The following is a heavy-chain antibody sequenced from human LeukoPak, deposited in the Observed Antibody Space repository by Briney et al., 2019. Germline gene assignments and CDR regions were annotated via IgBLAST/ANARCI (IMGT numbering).Heavy chain of an antibody. V-gene: IGHV3-30*18. CDR2: ISYDGSNK. CDR1: GFTFSSYG. Sequence: GGSLRLSCAASGFTFSSYGMHWVRQAPGKGLEWVAVISYDGSNKYYADSVKGRFTISRDNSKNTLYLQMNSLRAEDTAVYYCAKDRAEYYDFWSGYTHWGQGTLVTVSS. D-gene: IGHD3-3*01. J-gene: IGHJ4*02. CDR3: AKDRAEYYDFWSGYTH.